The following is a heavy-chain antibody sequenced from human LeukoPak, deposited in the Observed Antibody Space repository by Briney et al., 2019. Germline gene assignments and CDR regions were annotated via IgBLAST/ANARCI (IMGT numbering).Heavy chain of an antibody. CDR2: IYYGETT. CDR1: GASISSSNFY. V-gene: IGHV4-39*01. Sequence: SETLSLTCTVSGASISSSNFYWDWIRQSPGKGLEWIGNIYYGETTSYNPSFKSRVTISVDTSKNQFSLKLSSVTAADTAVYYCARGPLGYCSGGSCYSFYYYYMDVWGKGTTVTISS. D-gene: IGHD2-15*01. J-gene: IGHJ6*03. CDR3: ARGPLGYCSGGSCYSFYYYYMDV.